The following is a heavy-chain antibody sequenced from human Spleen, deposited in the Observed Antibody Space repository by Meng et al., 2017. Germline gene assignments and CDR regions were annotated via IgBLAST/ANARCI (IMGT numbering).Heavy chain of an antibody. D-gene: IGHD6-13*01. J-gene: IGHJ6*02. CDR1: GFTFDDYT. CDR2: ISWDGGST. Sequence: ETLSLTCAASGFTFDDYTMHWVRQAPGKGLEWVSLISWDGGSTYYADSVKGRFTISRDNAKNSLYLQMNSLRAEDTALYYCAKDIVVRAYSSSWPTNYYYYYGMDVWGQGTTVTVSS. CDR3: AKDIVVRAYSSSWPTNYYYYYGMDV. V-gene: IGHV3-43*01.